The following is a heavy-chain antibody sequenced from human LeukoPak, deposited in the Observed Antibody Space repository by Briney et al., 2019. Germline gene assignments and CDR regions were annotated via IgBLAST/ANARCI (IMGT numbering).Heavy chain of an antibody. CDR1: GHSFTSYW. CDR3: ARLGGSGWYRESRPFDY. CDR2: IYPGDSDT. D-gene: IGHD6-19*01. Sequence: KPGESLKISCKGSGHSFTSYWIGWVRQMPGKGLEWMGIIYPGDSDTGYSPSFQGQVTISADKSISTAYLQWSSLKASDTAMYYCARLGGSGWYRESRPFDYWGQGTLVTVSS. V-gene: IGHV5-51*01. J-gene: IGHJ4*02.